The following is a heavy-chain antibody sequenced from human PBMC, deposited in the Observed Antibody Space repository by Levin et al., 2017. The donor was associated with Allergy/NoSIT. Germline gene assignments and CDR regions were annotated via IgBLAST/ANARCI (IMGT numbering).Heavy chain of an antibody. Sequence: PGGSLRLACAASGFTFSSYGMHWVRQAPGKGLEWVAVIWYDGSNKYYADSVKGRFTISRDNSKNTLYLQMNSLRAEDTAVYYCARDRDYYGSGSLLVWGQGTMVTVSS. CDR2: IWYDGSNK. V-gene: IGHV3-33*01. CDR3: ARDRDYYGSGSLLV. CDR1: GFTFSSYG. D-gene: IGHD3-10*01. J-gene: IGHJ3*01.